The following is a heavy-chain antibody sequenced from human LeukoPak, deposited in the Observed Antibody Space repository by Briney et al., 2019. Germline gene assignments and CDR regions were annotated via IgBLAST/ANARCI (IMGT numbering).Heavy chain of an antibody. D-gene: IGHD2-2*02. CDR3: ARVYGFDP. CDR2: IYYSGST. V-gene: IGHV4-59*01. Sequence: KPSGTLPLPCTVSGGSISTYYWSWIRQPPGKGLEWIGYIYYSGSTKYNPSLKSRVTISVGTSKNQLSLRLSSVTAADTAVYYCARVYGFDPWAREPWSPSPQ. J-gene: IGHJ5*02. CDR1: GGSISTYY.